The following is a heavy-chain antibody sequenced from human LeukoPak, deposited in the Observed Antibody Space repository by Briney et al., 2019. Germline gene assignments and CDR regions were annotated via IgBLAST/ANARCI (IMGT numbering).Heavy chain of an antibody. CDR1: GFTFSSYS. J-gene: IGHJ5*02. D-gene: IGHD3-10*01. Sequence: GGSLRLSCAASGFTFSSYSMNWVRQAPGKGLEWVSYISSSSSTIYYADSVKGRFTISRDNAKNSLYLQMNSLRAEDTAVYYCARGPPGFGWFGDTERTNWFDPWGQGTLVTVSS. CDR2: ISSSSSTI. CDR3: ARGPPGFGWFGDTERTNWFDP. V-gene: IGHV3-48*04.